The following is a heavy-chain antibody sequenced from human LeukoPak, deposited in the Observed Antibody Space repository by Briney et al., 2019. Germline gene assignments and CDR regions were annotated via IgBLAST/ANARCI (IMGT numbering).Heavy chain of an antibody. CDR1: GGTFSSYA. J-gene: IGHJ3*02. CDR2: IIPIFGTA. Sequence: ASVKVSCKASGGTFSSYAISWVRQAPGQGLEWMGGIIPIFGTANYAQKFQGRVTITADESTSTAYMELSSLRSEDTAVYYCARDKAYSTDAFDIWGQGTMVTVSS. V-gene: IGHV1-69*13. D-gene: IGHD6-13*01. CDR3: ARDKAYSTDAFDI.